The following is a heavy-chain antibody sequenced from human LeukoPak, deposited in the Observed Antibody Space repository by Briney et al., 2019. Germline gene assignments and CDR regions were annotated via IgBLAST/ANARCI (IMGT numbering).Heavy chain of an antibody. J-gene: IGHJ5*02. V-gene: IGHV3-23*01. Sequence: GASLRLSCAASGFTFSSYAMSWVRQAPGKGLEWVSAISGSGGSTYYADSVKGRFTISRDNSKNTLYLQMNSLRAEDTAVYYCAKDHDFVVVVAGSGFDPWGQGTLVTVSS. CDR1: GFTFSSYA. D-gene: IGHD2-15*01. CDR2: ISGSGGST. CDR3: AKDHDFVVVVAGSGFDP.